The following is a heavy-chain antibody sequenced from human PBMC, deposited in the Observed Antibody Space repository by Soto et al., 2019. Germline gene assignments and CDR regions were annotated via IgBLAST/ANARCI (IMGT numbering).Heavy chain of an antibody. Sequence: ASVKVSCKASGYTFSDYYIHCVRQAPGQGLEWMGRINPNGGVAGYAQKFQGRVTLTWDTSISTAYMDLSRLRSDDTALFYCAREGAPTHYGMDVWGQGTTVTVSS. J-gene: IGHJ6*02. CDR2: INPNGGVA. CDR3: AREGAPTHYGMDV. CDR1: GYTFSDYY. V-gene: IGHV1-2*06.